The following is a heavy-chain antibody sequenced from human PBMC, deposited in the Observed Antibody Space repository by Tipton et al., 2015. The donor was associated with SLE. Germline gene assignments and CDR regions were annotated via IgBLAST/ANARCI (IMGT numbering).Heavy chain of an antibody. CDR2: MYYSGST. D-gene: IGHD3-16*01. CDR1: GGSITGYY. V-gene: IGHV4-59*12. Sequence: TLSLTCTVSGGSITGYYWSWIRQPPGKGLEWIGNMYYSGSTIYNPSLESRVTISEDSSRNQFSLKVTSVTAADTAMYFCARSQSRSYGYVYDYWGQGALVIVSS. CDR3: ARSQSRSYGYVYDY. J-gene: IGHJ4*02.